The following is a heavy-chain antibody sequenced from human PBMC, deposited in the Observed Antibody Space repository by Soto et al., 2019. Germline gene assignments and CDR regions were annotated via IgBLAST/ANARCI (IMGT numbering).Heavy chain of an antibody. Sequence: ASVKVSCKASGYTFTGYYMHWVRQAPGQGLEWMGWINPNSGGTNYAQKFQGWVTMTKDTSISTAYMELSRLRSDDTAVYYCAREGAVAAPYYYYGMDVWGQGTTVTVSS. J-gene: IGHJ6*02. CDR2: INPNSGGT. CDR3: AREGAVAAPYYYYGMDV. CDR1: GYTFTGYY. D-gene: IGHD6-19*01. V-gene: IGHV1-2*04.